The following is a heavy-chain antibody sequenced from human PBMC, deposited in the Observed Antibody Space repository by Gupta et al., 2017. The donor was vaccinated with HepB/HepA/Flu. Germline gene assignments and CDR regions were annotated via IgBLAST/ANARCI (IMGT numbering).Heavy chain of an antibody. Sequence: EVQLLESGGALAQPGGSLRLSCGASRLSIRGTAVSCVRQAPGKGLEWVSGIGSDMNAHYGDSVRGRFTISRDNSKNTVYLQMNSLRAEDTAVYYCAKDLYFWSAMDVWGTGTTVTVSS. CDR1: RLSIRGTA. D-gene: IGHD3-3*01. CDR2: IGSDMNA. J-gene: IGHJ6*03. CDR3: AKDLYFWSAMDV. V-gene: IGHV3-23*01.